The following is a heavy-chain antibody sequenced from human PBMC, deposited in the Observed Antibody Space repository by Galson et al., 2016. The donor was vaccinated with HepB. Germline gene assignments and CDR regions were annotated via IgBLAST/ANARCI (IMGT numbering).Heavy chain of an antibody. J-gene: IGHJ6*02. Sequence: SETLSLTCGVSDASVNSSNWWTWVRQPPGKGLEWIGEIHHSGSTNYNPSLKSRVTMSVDKSKNRFSLEMRSVTAADTAVYYCAREGLHDVWSGSFRSYYSYGMDVWGQGTTVTVS. D-gene: IGHD3-3*01. CDR1: DASVNSSNW. V-gene: IGHV4-4*02. CDR3: AREGLHDVWSGSFRSYYSYGMDV. CDR2: IHHSGST.